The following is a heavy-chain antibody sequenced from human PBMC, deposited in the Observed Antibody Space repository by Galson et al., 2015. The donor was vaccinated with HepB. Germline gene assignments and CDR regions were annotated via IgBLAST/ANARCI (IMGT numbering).Heavy chain of an antibody. J-gene: IGHJ3*02. V-gene: IGHV3-30-3*01. CDR3: ASGGGGNSAGAFDI. CDR1: GFTFSSYA. D-gene: IGHD4-23*01. Sequence: SLRLSCAASGFTFSSYAMHWVRQAPGKGLEWVAVISYDGSNKYYADSVKGRFTISRDNSKNTLYLQMNSLRAEDTAVYYCASGGGGNSAGAFDIWGQGTMVTVSS. CDR2: ISYDGSNK.